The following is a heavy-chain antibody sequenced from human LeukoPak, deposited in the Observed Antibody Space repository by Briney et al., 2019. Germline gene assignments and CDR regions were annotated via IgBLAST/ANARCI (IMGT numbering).Heavy chain of an antibody. Sequence: GGSLRLSSAASGFTFSRFWRHWVRHAPGKGLLWVSRINSDVSSTTYADSVKGRFTISRDNAKNTLYLQINSLRAEDTAVYFCAGSYAENWLDPWGAGTLVTVSS. J-gene: IGHJ5*02. CDR2: INSDVSST. CDR3: AGSYAENWLDP. V-gene: IGHV3-74*01. D-gene: IGHD3-16*01. CDR1: GFTFSRFW.